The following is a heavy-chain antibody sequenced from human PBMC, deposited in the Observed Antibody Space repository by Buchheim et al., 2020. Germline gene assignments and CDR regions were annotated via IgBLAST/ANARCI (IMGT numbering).Heavy chain of an antibody. D-gene: IGHD4-17*01. Sequence: QVQLQESGPGLVKPSQTLSLTCTVSGGSISSGDYYWSWIRQPPGKGLEWIGYIYYSWSTYSNPSLNSRVTISVDTSKNQFSLKLSSVTSAYTSVYYCARDLRGFYGDYVRETYWDFDLWGRGTL. V-gene: IGHV4-30-4*01. J-gene: IGHJ2*01. CDR2: IYYSWST. CDR3: ARDLRGFYGDYVRETYWDFDL. CDR1: GGSISSGDYY.